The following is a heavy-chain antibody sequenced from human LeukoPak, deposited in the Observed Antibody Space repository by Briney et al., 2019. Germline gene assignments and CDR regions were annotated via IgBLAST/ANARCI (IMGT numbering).Heavy chain of an antibody. J-gene: IGHJ6*03. V-gene: IGHV3-23*01. Sequence: GGSLRLSCAASGFTFSSYAMSWVRQAPGKGLEWVSAISGSGGSTYYADSVKGRFTISRDNSKNTLYLQMNSLRAEDTAVYYCARQWRRGYSYGPRPTGYYMDVWGKGTTVTVSS. CDR3: ARQWRRGYSYGPRPTGYYMDV. D-gene: IGHD5-18*01. CDR1: GFTFSSYA. CDR2: ISGSGGST.